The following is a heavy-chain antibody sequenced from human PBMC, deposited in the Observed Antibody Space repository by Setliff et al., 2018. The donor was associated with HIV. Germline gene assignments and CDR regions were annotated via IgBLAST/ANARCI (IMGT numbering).Heavy chain of an antibody. CDR1: GGSINKDF. V-gene: IGHV4-4*09. D-gene: IGHD3-22*01. CDR2: ITAGGGA. J-gene: IGHJ4*02. Sequence: PSETLSLTCSVSGGSINKDFWSWIRQSPGRGLEWIGYITAGGGAAYNPSLRSRVTILAETTKNRFSLRLTSVTAADTAMYFCARLRITMIMMLNYFDYWGQGTLVTRLL. CDR3: ARLRITMIMMLNYFDY.